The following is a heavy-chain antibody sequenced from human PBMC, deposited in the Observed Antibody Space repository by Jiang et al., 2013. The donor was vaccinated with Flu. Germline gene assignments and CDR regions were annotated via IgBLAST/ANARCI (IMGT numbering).Heavy chain of an antibody. V-gene: IGHV3-48*03. J-gene: IGHJ4*02. CDR2: ISSSGSTI. Sequence: PGKGLEWVSYISSSGSTIYYADSVKGRFTISRDNAKNSLYLQMNSLRAEDTAVYYCARGFSVPDYYDSSGHFYWGQGTLVTVSS. D-gene: IGHD3-22*01. CDR3: ARGFSVPDYYDSSGHFY.